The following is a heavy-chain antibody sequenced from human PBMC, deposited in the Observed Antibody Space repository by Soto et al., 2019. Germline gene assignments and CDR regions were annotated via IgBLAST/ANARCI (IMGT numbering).Heavy chain of an antibody. CDR1: GDTFKNYA. Sequence: QVQLVQSGAEVRKPGSSVKVSCRASGDTFKNYAISWVRQAPGQGLEWMGGIIPIFGKTDYAQTFHGRVTINGDESTYTAHMELRGPRSDDTALYYCATSGYNYGPFDYWGRGLLVTVSS. V-gene: IGHV1-69*01. D-gene: IGHD2-15*01. CDR3: ATSGYNYGPFDY. CDR2: IIPIFGKT. J-gene: IGHJ4*01.